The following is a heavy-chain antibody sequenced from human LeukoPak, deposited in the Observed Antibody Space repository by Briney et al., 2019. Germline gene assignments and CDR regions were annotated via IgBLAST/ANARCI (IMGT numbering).Heavy chain of an antibody. J-gene: IGHJ4*02. CDR3: ATRRSYGSGSYYHD. V-gene: IGHV1-46*01. D-gene: IGHD3-10*01. Sequence: GASVKVSCKASGYTFTRYRMHWVRQAPGQGLEWMGIINPSGGSTRYAQKFQGRLTMTRDTSTSTVYMELSSLRSEDTAVYYCATRRSYGSGSYYHDWGQGTLVTVSS. CDR1: GYTFTRYR. CDR2: INPSGGST.